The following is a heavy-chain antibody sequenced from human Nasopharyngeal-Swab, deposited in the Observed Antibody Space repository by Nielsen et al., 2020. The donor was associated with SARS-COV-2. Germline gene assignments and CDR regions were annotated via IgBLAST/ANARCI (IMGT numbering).Heavy chain of an antibody. CDR2: ISEDGSIT. J-gene: IGHJ4*02. V-gene: IGHV3-74*01. CDR3: ASQLGHPDS. D-gene: IGHD2-2*01. CDR1: GFTFSSHW. Sequence: GGSLRLSYAASGFTFSSHWMHWVRQAPGKGLVWVSRISEDGSITTYADSVKGRFTISRDNAKNTLFLQTHSLRADDTAIYYCASQLGHPDSWGQGTLVTVSS.